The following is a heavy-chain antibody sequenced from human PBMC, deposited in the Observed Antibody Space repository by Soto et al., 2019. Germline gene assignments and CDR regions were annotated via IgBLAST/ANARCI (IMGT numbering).Heavy chain of an antibody. CDR2: IIPIFGTA. J-gene: IGHJ6*02. CDR3: ATPPGPAPAAPLRDYYYYGMDV. V-gene: IGHV1-69*06. D-gene: IGHD2-2*01. Sequence: SVKVSCKASGGTFSSYAISWVRQAPGQGLEWMGGIIPIFGTANYAQKFQGRVTITADKSTSTAYMELSSLRSEDTAVYYCATPPGPAPAAPLRDYYYYGMDVWGQGTTVTVSS. CDR1: GGTFSSYA.